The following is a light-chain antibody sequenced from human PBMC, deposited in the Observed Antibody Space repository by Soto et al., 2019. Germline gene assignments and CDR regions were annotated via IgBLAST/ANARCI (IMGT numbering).Light chain of an antibody. J-gene: IGLJ2*01. CDR1: NSNIGAGYD. V-gene: IGLV1-40*01. CDR2: DNS. CDR3: QSYDSSLSGDVV. Sequence: QSVLTQPPSVSGAPGQRVTISCTGSNSNIGAGYDVQWYQHLPGTAPRLLIYDNSNRPSGVPDRFSGSKSGTSASLAITGLQAEDEADYYCQSYDSSLSGDVVFGGGTQLTVL.